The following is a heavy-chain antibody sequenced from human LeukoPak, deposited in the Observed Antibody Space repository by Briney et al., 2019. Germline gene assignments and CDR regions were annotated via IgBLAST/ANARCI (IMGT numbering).Heavy chain of an antibody. CDR2: INPSGDSI. CDR1: GYTFTRYY. J-gene: IGHJ4*02. V-gene: IGHV1-46*01. CDR3: ARVGSWDRPHDY. D-gene: IGHD1-14*01. Sequence: ASVKVSCKASGYTFTRYYMYWVRQAPGQGLEWMGIINPSGDSISYAQKFQGRVTMTRDMSTSTVYMELSSLRSEDTAVYYCARVGSWDRPHDYWGQGTLVTVSS.